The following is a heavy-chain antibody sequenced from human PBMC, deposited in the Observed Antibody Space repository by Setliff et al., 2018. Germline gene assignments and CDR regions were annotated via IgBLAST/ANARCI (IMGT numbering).Heavy chain of an antibody. Sequence: GASVKVSCKASGNSFTGYQIYWMRLAPGQGLEWMGWINPNSGVANYARRFEVRVTMTSDTSISTVYMEVNSLRSDDTAVYFCARDSASCDSTSCYWAVNWFDPWGQGTLVTVSS. D-gene: IGHD2-2*01. J-gene: IGHJ5*02. CDR1: GNSFTGYQ. CDR2: INPNSGVA. V-gene: IGHV1-2*02. CDR3: ARDSASCDSTSCYWAVNWFDP.